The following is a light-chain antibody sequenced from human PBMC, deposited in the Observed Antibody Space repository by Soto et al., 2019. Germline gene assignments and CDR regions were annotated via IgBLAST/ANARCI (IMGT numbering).Light chain of an antibody. CDR1: SRDVGGYNY. V-gene: IGLV2-14*01. CDR3: SSHTISTTLV. CDR2: DVS. J-gene: IGLJ2*01. Sequence: QSALTQPASVSGSPGQSITISCTGTSRDVGGYNYVSWFQQHPGKAPKLMIYDVSTRPSGVSNRFSGSKSGNTASLTISGLQAEDEADDYCSSHTISTTLVFGGGTKVTVL.